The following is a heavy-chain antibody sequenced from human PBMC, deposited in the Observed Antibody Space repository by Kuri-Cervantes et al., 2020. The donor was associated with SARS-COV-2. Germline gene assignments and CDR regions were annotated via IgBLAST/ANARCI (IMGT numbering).Heavy chain of an antibody. J-gene: IGHJ4*02. Sequence: SETLSLTCAVYGGSFSGYYWSWIRQPPGKGLEWIGETNHSGSTNYNPSLKSRVTISVDTSKNQFSLKLSSVTAADTAVYYCARGEELLQMIDYWGQGTLVTVSS. CDR3: ARGEELLQMIDY. V-gene: IGHV4-34*01. CDR1: GGSFSGYY. D-gene: IGHD1-26*01. CDR2: TNHSGST.